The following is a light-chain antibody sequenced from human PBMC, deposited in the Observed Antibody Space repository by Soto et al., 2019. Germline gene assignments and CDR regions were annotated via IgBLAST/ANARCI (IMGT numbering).Light chain of an antibody. CDR2: EGS. CDR3: CSYAGSSTYD. V-gene: IGLV2-23*01. CDR1: SSDVGSYNL. Sequence: QSVLTQPASVSVSPGQSITISCTGTSSDVGSYNLVSWYQQHPGKAPKLMIYEGSKRPSGVSNRFSGSKSGNTASLTISGLQAEDEADYYCCSYAGSSTYDFGTGTKVTVL. J-gene: IGLJ1*01.